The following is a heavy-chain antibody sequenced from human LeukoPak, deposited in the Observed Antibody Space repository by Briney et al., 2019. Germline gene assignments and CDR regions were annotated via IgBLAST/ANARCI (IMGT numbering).Heavy chain of an antibody. J-gene: IGHJ4*02. Sequence: PSETLSLTCTVSGGSIRSYYWSWIRQPPGKGLEWIGYIYFSGSTSYNPSLKSRVTISVDRSKNQFSLKLSSVAAADTAVYYCARSYDTNLDYWGQGTLVTVSS. D-gene: IGHD3-3*01. V-gene: IGHV4-59*01. CDR2: IYFSGST. CDR3: ARSYDTNLDY. CDR1: GGSIRSYY.